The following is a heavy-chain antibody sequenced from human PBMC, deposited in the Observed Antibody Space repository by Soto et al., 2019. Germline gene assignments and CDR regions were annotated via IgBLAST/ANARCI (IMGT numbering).Heavy chain of an antibody. V-gene: IGHV1-18*01. CDR1: GYTFTSYG. J-gene: IGHJ6*02. Sequence: ASVKVSCKASGYTFTSYGISWVRQAPGQGLEWMGWISAYNGNTNYAQKLQGRVTMTTDTSTSTAYMELRSLRSDDTAVYYCARDYQRLLWFGESLSPTFYYYGTDVWGQGTTVTVSS. CDR2: ISAYNGNT. CDR3: ARDYQRLLWFGESLSPTFYYYGTDV. D-gene: IGHD3-10*01.